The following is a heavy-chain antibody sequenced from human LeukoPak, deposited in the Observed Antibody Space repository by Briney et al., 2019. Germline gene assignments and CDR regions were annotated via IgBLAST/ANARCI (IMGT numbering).Heavy chain of an antibody. CDR3: ARGRLVPAAIYYYYYMDA. Sequence: ASVKVSCKASGYTFTSYGISWVRQAPGQGLEWMGWMNPNSGNTGYAQKFQGRVTITRNTSISTAYMELSSLRSEDTAVYYCARGRLVPAAIYYYYYMDAWGKGTTVTVSS. CDR2: MNPNSGNT. V-gene: IGHV1-8*03. CDR1: GYTFTSYG. D-gene: IGHD2-2*02. J-gene: IGHJ6*03.